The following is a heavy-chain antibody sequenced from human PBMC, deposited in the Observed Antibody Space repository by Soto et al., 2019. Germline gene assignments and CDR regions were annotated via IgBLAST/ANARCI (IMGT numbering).Heavy chain of an antibody. V-gene: IGHV4-34*01. CDR3: AIDGLRGQLASQHAFDI. D-gene: IGHD6-6*01. CDR2: INHSGST. J-gene: IGHJ3*02. CDR1: GGSFSGYY. Sequence: SETLSLTCAVYGGSFSGYYWNWIRQPPGKGLDWIGEINHSGSTNYKSSFKSRVTISVDTSKNQFSLKLSSVTAADTAVYYCAIDGLRGQLASQHAFDIWGQGTMVTV.